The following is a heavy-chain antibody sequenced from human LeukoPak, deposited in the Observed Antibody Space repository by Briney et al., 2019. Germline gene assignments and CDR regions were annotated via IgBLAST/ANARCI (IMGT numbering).Heavy chain of an antibody. V-gene: IGHV3-33*08. Sequence: GGSLRLSCAVSGFTFSSYGMHWVRQAPGKGLEWVAVIWYDGSNKYYADSVKGRFTISRDNPKNTLYLQMNSLRAEDTAVYYCARDGGWYGDPYYYYGMDVWGQGTTVTVSS. D-gene: IGHD6-19*01. J-gene: IGHJ6*02. CDR1: GFTFSSYG. CDR3: ARDGGWYGDPYYYYGMDV. CDR2: IWYDGSNK.